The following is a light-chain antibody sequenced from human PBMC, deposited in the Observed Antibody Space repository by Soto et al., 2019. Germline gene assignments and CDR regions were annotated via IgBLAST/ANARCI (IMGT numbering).Light chain of an antibody. V-gene: IGKV3-15*01. CDR3: KQYYDWPIT. Sequence: EIVLTQSPATLSVSPGERATLFCRASQGISTLLAWYQQKPGQAPRLLIYAASTRAAGIPARFSGSGSGTDFTLTIRSLQSEDFAIYYCKQYYDWPITFGQGTRLEIK. J-gene: IGKJ5*01. CDR2: AAS. CDR1: QGISTL.